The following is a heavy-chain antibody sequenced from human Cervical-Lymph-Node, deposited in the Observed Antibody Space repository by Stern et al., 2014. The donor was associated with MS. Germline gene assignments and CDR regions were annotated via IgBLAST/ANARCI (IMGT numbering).Heavy chain of an antibody. J-gene: IGHJ4*02. CDR1: GDSFTTYA. CDR3: ASAGGWYEPDY. Sequence: QLVQSGAEVKKPGASVKGSCKTSGDSFTTYAMHWVRQAPGQRLEWLGWMSGGGDTKYSQKFQDRVTITRDTSASTAYMEVSSLKSEDTAIYYCASAGGWYEPDYWGQGTLVTVSS. V-gene: IGHV1-3*01. D-gene: IGHD6-19*01. CDR2: MSGGGDT.